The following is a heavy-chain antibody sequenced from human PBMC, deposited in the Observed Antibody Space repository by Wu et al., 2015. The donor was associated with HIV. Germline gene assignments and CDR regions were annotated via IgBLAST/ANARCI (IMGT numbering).Heavy chain of an antibody. V-gene: IGHV1-69*01. J-gene: IGHJ4*02. D-gene: IGHD2-15*01. Sequence: QVQLAQSGAEVKKPGSSVKVSCKASGGTFSSYAISWVRQAPGQGLEWMGGIIPIFGTANYAQKFQGRVTTTTDESTSTAYMELSSLRSEDTAVYYCARRYCSGGSCYSYYFDYWGQGTLVTVSS. CDR2: IIPIFGTA. CDR1: GGTFSSYA. CDR3: ARRYCSGGSCYSYYFDY.